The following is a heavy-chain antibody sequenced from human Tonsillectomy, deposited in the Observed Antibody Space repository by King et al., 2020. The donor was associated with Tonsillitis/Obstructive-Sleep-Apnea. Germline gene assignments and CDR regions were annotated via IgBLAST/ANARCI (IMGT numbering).Heavy chain of an antibody. CDR1: GGSISSSSYY. J-gene: IGHJ4*02. Sequence: QLQESGPGLVKPSETLSLTCTVSGGSISSSSYYWGWIRQPPGQGLEWIGTIYYTGSTYYSPSLKSRVTISVDTSKNQFSLKLSSVTAADTAVYYCARQAGDFDYWGQGTLVTVSS. V-gene: IGHV4-39*01. CDR3: ARQAGDFDY. CDR2: IYYTGST. D-gene: IGHD3-10*01.